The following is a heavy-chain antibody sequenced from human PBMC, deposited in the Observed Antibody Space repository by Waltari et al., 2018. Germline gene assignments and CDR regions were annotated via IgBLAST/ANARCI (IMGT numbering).Heavy chain of an antibody. Sequence: QVQLQQWGAGLLKPSETLSLTCDVYGVSFSGDYWIWVRQSPGKGLEWIGEISHYGSTKYNPSPKSRVTISLHTSKNQFSLNLTSVTAADTAVYYCARHLGGSRGMDVWGKGTTVTVSS. CDR2: ISHYGST. V-gene: IGHV4-34*01. J-gene: IGHJ6*04. D-gene: IGHD1-26*01. CDR1: GVSFSGDY. CDR3: ARHLGGSRGMDV.